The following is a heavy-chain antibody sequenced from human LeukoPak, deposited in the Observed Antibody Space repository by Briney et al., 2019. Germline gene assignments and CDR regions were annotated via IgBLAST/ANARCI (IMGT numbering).Heavy chain of an antibody. Sequence: ASVKVSCKASGYSFTSYYMYWVRQAPGQGLEWMGIINPSDGSTSYAQKFQGRVTMTRDMSTSTVYMEVSSLRSEDTAVYYCARGASRELVDYWGQGTLVTVS. V-gene: IGHV1-46*01. J-gene: IGHJ4*02. D-gene: IGHD3-10*01. CDR2: INPSDGST. CDR3: ARGASRELVDY. CDR1: GYSFTSYY.